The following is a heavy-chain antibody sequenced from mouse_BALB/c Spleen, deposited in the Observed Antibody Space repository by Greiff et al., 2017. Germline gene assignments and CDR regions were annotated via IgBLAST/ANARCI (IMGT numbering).Heavy chain of an antibody. D-gene: IGHD2-4*01. V-gene: IGHV5-9-3*01. J-gene: IGHJ4*01. Sequence: EVKLMESGGGLVKPGGSLKLSCAASGFTFSSYAMSWVRQTPEKRLEWVATISSGGSYTYYPDSVKGRFTISRDNAKNTLYLQMSSLRSEDTAMYYCARHYDYLYAMDYWGQGTSVTVSS. CDR2: ISSGGSYT. CDR3: ARHYDYLYAMDY. CDR1: GFTFSSYA.